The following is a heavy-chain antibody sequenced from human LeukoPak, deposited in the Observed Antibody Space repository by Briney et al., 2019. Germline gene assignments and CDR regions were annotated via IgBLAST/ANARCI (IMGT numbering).Heavy chain of an antibody. V-gene: IGHV3-33*06. CDR1: GFTFSSYG. J-gene: IGHJ4*02. D-gene: IGHD2-21*02. CDR2: IWYDGSNK. CDR3: AKKEDGDWGHFDH. Sequence: PGRSLRLSCAASGFTFSSYGMHWVRQAPGKGLEWVAVIWYDGSNKYYADSVKGRFTISRDNSKNTLYLQMNSLRADDTAVYYCAKKEDGDWGHFDHWGQGTLVTVSS.